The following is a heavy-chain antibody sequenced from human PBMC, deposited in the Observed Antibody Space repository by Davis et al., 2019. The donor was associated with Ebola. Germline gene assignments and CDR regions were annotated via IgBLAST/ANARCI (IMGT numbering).Heavy chain of an antibody. D-gene: IGHD1-7*01. J-gene: IGHJ4*02. CDR3: ARLRVEAYNWNYSGVFDY. CDR2: INHSGST. CDR1: GGSFSGYY. V-gene: IGHV4-34*01. Sequence: SETLSLTCAVYGGSFSGYYWSWIRQPPGKGLEWIGEINHSGSTNYNPSLKSRVTISVATSKNQFSLKLSSVTAADTAVYYCARLRVEAYNWNYSGVFDYWGQGTLVTVSS.